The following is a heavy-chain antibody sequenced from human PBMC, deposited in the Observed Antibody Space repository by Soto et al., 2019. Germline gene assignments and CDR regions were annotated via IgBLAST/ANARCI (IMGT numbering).Heavy chain of an antibody. J-gene: IGHJ5*02. CDR3: ARHALVRDGSGRYHNWFDP. CDR2: IYYSGRT. CDR1: GGSISSSTYY. D-gene: IGHD3-10*01. V-gene: IGHV4-39*01. Sequence: SVTLSLTCSVSGGSISSSTYYSDWIRQPPGKGLELMRSIYYSGRTYYNQALMGRVSISVDTSKNQFSLDLGSGTAADTAVYYCARHALVRDGSGRYHNWFDPWGQGTRVSVAS.